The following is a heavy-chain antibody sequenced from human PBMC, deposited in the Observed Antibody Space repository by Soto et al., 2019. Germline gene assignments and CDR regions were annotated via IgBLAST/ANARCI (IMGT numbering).Heavy chain of an antibody. D-gene: IGHD3-16*01. V-gene: IGHV3-23*01. J-gene: IGHJ4*02. CDR3: AKDRRAGGNSAFYFDF. Sequence: VGSLRLSCAASGFKFSNYAISCALQAPGKGLECVSLISSTGGGTYYADSVKGRFTISRDNSHNTLYLQVHSLTAEDTAVYYCAKDRRAGGNSAFYFDFWGQGAQVTVSS. CDR2: ISSTGGGT. CDR1: GFKFSNYA.